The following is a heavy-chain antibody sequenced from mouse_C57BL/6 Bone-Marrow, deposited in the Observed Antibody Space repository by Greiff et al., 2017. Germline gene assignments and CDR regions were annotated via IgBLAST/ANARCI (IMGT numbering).Heavy chain of an antibody. CDR1: GFSLTSYG. CDR2: IWSGGST. CDR3: ANGHYYGSRENAMDY. J-gene: IGHJ4*01. Sequence: VMLVESGPGLVQPSQSLSITCTVSGFSLTSYGVHWVRQPPGKGLEWLGVIWSGGSTDYNAAFISRLSISKDNSKSQVFFKMNSLQADDTARYYCANGHYYGSRENAMDYWGQGTSVTVSS. D-gene: IGHD1-1*01. V-gene: IGHV2-4*01.